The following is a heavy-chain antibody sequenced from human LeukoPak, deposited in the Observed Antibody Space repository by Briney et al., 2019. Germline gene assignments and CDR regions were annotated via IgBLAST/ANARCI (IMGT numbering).Heavy chain of an antibody. D-gene: IGHD4-17*01. J-gene: IGHJ6*03. CDR1: GFTFSDYY. CDR2: ISSSSSYI. V-gene: IGHV3-21*01. Sequence: GGSLRLSCAGSGFTFSDYYLTWLRQAPGKGLEWVSSISSSSSYIYYADSVKGRFTISRDNAKNSLYLQMNSLRAEDTAVYYCARDKGDYGSWYYYYMDVWGKGTTVTISS. CDR3: ARDKGDYGSWYYYYMDV.